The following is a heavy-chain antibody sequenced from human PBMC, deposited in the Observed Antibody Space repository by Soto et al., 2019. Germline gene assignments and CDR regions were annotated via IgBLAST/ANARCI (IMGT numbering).Heavy chain of an antibody. CDR1: GFTFSSYW. Sequence: EVQLVESGGGLAQPGGSLRLSCAASGFTFSSYWMHWVRQAPGKGLVWVSRINSDGSSTSYGDSVKGRFTISRDNAKNMLVLQMSSLRVEDTAVYYCTRDGATTTPLDYWGQGTPVTVSS. J-gene: IGHJ4*02. V-gene: IGHV3-74*01. CDR2: INSDGSST. CDR3: TRDGATTTPLDY. D-gene: IGHD1-1*01.